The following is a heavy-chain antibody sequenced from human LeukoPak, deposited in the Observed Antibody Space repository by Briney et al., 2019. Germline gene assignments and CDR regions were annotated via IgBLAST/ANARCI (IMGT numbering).Heavy chain of an antibody. V-gene: IGHV3-23*01. J-gene: IGHJ4*02. CDR2: ISGSGGST. CDR1: GFTFSSYA. CDR3: AKDLRRSSGYYGAGDY. D-gene: IGHD3-22*01. Sequence: PGGSLRLSCAASGFTFSSYAMSWVRQAPGKGLEWVSAISGSGGSTYYADSVKGRFTISRDNSKNTLYLQMNSLRAEDTAVYYCAKDLRRSSGYYGAGDYWGQGTLVTVSS.